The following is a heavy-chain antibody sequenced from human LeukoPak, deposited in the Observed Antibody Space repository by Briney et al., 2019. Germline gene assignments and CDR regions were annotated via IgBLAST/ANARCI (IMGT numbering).Heavy chain of an antibody. CDR1: GFTLSNYA. J-gene: IGHJ1*01. Sequence: GGSLRLSCAASGFTLSNYAMSWVRQAPGKGLEWVSAILESGDDTYYVDSVKGQFTISRDNSKNTVYLHMASLRAEDTAVYYCARRTTSHAPRAEYFQHWGQGTLVTVSS. CDR3: ARRTTSHAPRAEYFQH. CDR2: ILESGDDT. D-gene: IGHD4-17*01. V-gene: IGHV3-23*01.